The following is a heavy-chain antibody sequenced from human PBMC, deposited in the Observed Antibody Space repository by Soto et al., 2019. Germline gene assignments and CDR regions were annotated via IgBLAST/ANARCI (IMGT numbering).Heavy chain of an antibody. J-gene: IGHJ6*02. D-gene: IGHD4-17*01. Sequence: QVQLVESGGGEVQPGRSLTISCAASGFTFSTYGMHWVRQTPGKGLEWVAVISYDGTNKFYSDSVNGRFTISRDNFKNTLTQQMNSLRADDTAVYSCAKDLQSYGDYDYYCYGMDVWGLGTRVTVSS. CDR2: ISYDGTNK. CDR1: GFTFSTYG. CDR3: AKDLQSYGDYDYYCYGMDV. V-gene: IGHV3-30*18.